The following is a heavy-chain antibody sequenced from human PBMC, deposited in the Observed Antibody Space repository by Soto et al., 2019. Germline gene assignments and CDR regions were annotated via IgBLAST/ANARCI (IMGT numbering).Heavy chain of an antibody. CDR3: ARDLRTYGNYYYPGMDV. V-gene: IGHV3-30-3*01. J-gene: IGHJ6*02. CDR1: GFTFSSYA. Sequence: PGGSLRLSCAASGFTFSSYAMHWVRQAPGKGLEWVAVISYDGSNKYYADSVKGRFTISRDNSKNTLYLQMNSLRAEDTAVYYCARDLRTYGNYYYPGMDVWGPGTTVNVSS. CDR2: ISYDGSNK. D-gene: IGHD4-17*01.